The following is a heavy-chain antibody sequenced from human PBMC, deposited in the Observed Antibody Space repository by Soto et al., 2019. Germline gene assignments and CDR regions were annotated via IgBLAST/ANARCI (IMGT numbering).Heavy chain of an antibody. V-gene: IGHV3-64*01. CDR2: ISSNGVGT. CDR1: GFTLSGNA. Sequence: EVQLAESGGGLAQPGGSLRLSCAASGFTLSGNAMDWVRQAPGKGLEYVSGISSNGVGTYYANSVQGRFTISRDNSKNTVYLQMGSLRPEDMDVYYCARRARPDFYYMDVWGKGTTVTVSS. D-gene: IGHD6-6*01. CDR3: ARRARPDFYYMDV. J-gene: IGHJ6*03.